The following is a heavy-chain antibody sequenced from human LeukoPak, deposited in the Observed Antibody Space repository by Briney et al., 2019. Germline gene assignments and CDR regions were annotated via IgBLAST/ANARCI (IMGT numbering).Heavy chain of an antibody. Sequence: PGASLKISCKGSGSRFTSYWIGWVRQMPGKGLEWMGIIYPGDSDTRYSPSFQGQVTISADKSISTAYLQWSSLKASDTAMYYCARLASGSYYPNFDYWGQGTLVTVSS. J-gene: IGHJ4*02. D-gene: IGHD1-26*01. CDR1: GSRFTSYW. V-gene: IGHV5-51*01. CDR2: IYPGDSDT. CDR3: ARLASGSYYPNFDY.